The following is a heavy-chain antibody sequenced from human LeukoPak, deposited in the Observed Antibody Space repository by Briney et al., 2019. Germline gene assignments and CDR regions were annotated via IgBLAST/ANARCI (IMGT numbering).Heavy chain of an antibody. CDR1: GFTFSSYG. J-gene: IGHJ4*02. D-gene: IGHD6-6*01. Sequence: GGSLRLSCAASGFTFSSYGMHWVRQAPGKGLEWVAFIRYDGSKKYYADSVKGRFTISRDNSKNTLYVQMNSLRAEDTAVYYCARVFPYSSSSSDYWGQGTLVTVSS. V-gene: IGHV3-30*02. CDR3: ARVFPYSSSSSDY. CDR2: IRYDGSKK.